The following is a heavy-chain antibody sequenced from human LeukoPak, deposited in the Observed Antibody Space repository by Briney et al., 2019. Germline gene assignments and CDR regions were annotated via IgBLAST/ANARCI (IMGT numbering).Heavy chain of an antibody. J-gene: IGHJ4*02. CDR3: ARQWGANGYGYFDY. CDR2: VSYSGTT. D-gene: IGHD5-12*01. Sequence: SETLSLTCTVSGGSISGHYWSWIRQPPGKGLEWIGHVSYSGTTKYNAPLKSRVTISVDTSKNQFSLRLNSVTAADTSVYYCARQWGANGYGYFDYWGQGTLVTVSS. CDR1: GGSISGHY. V-gene: IGHV4-59*08.